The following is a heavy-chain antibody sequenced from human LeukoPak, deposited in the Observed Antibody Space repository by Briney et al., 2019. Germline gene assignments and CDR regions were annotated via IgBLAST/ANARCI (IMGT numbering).Heavy chain of an antibody. V-gene: IGHV1-18*01. J-gene: IGHJ4*02. Sequence: ASVTVSCKASGYTFTSYGISWVRQAPGQGLEWMGWISAYNGNTNYAQKLQGRVTMTTDTSTSTAYMELRSLRSDHTAVYYCAGGYSGSSPFDYWGQGTLVTVSS. D-gene: IGHD1-26*01. CDR3: AGGYSGSSPFDY. CDR2: ISAYNGNT. CDR1: GYTFTSYG.